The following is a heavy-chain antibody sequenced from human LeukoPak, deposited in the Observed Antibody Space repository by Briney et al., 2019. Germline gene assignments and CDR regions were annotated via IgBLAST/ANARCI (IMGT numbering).Heavy chain of an antibody. CDR3: ARSLGYCSGGSCYSGNYPGYWFDP. Sequence: SETLSLTCIVSGGSIRTYYWSWIRQPPGKGLEWIGYIYYSGNTNYIPSLQSRVTISVDTSKNQFSLKLSSVTAADTAVYYCARSLGYCSGGSCYSGNYPGYWFDPWGQGTLVTVSS. J-gene: IGHJ5*02. CDR2: IYYSGNT. V-gene: IGHV4-59*01. D-gene: IGHD2-15*01. CDR1: GGSIRTYY.